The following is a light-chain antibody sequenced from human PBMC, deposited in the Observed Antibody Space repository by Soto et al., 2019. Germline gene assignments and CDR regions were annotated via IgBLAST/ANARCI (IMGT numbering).Light chain of an antibody. CDR2: DAS. CDR1: QIISRW. Sequence: DIQMTQSPSTLSASVGDRVTITCRASQIISRWLAWYQQNPGKAPKLLIYDASNFESGVPSRFSGSGSGTEFTFTISSLQPDDFATYYCQEYTSYSGTFGQGTKVDIK. V-gene: IGKV1-5*01. J-gene: IGKJ1*01. CDR3: QEYTSYSGT.